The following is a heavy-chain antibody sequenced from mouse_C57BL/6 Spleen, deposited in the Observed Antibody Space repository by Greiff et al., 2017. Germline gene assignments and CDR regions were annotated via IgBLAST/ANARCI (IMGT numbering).Heavy chain of an antibody. CDR3: ARLIVTTNYYAMDY. J-gene: IGHJ4*01. CDR1: GFTFSSYG. V-gene: IGHV5-6*01. CDR2: FSSGGSYT. Sequence: VQLQQSGGDFVKPGGSLKLSCAASGFTFSSYGMSWVRQTPDKRLEWVATFSSGGSYTYSPDSVKGRFTISRDNAKNTPYLQMSSLKSEDTAMYYGARLIVTTNYYAMDYWGQGTSVTVSS. D-gene: IGHD2-5*01.